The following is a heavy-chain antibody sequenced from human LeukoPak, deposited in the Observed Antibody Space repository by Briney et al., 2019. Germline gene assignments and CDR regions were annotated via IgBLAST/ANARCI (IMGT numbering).Heavy chain of an antibody. CDR2: IYHSGST. V-gene: IGHV4-30-2*01. CDR3: ARDRRSSGYFD. Sequence: PSETPSLTCTVSGGSISSGGYYWRWIRQPPGKGLEWIGYIYHSGSTYYNPSLKSRVTISVDRSKNQFSLKLSSVTAADTAVYYCARDRRSSGYFDWGQGTLATVSS. CDR1: GGSISSGGYY. J-gene: IGHJ4*02. D-gene: IGHD3-22*01.